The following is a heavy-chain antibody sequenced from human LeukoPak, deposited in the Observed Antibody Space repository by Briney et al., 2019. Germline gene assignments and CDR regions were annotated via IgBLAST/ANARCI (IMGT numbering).Heavy chain of an antibody. CDR3: TRAKRGPFDY. CDR2: VSFDGSKK. Sequence: PGGSLRLSCAASGFTFSNYAIHWVRQAPGKGLDWVAVVSFDGSKKYYADSVKGRFTISRDNSKNTLCLQMNTLRPDDTAVYYCTRAKRGPFDYWGQGTLVTVSS. CDR1: GFTFSNYA. V-gene: IGHV3-30-3*01. J-gene: IGHJ4*01.